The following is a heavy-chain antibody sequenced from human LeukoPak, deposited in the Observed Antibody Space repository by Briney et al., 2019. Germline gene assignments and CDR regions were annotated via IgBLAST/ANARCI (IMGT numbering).Heavy chain of an antibody. CDR1: GGSFSSYY. CDR2: IYYSGST. CDR3: ARGGSRQISSSDFDY. D-gene: IGHD6-6*01. V-gene: IGHV4-59*01. J-gene: IGHJ4*02. Sequence: PSETLSLTCTVSGGSFSSYYWNWVRQPPGKGREWIGYIYYSGSTNYNPSLKSRVIISVDTSKNQFSLKLSSVTAADTAVYYCARGGSRQISSSDFDYWGQGTLVTVSS.